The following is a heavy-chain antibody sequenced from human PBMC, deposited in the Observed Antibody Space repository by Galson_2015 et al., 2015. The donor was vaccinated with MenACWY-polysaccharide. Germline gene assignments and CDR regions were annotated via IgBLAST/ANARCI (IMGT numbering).Heavy chain of an antibody. CDR3: AKKSATETYYPD. Sequence: SLRLSCAASGFTFSSYIMYWVRQAPGKGLEWVSSITSSTDYVSTADKYYAGSVKGRFTVSRDDAKNSLYLQMNSLRAEDTAVYYCAKKSATETYYPDWGQGTLVTVCS. CDR2: ITSSTDYVSTADK. J-gene: IGHJ4*02. D-gene: IGHD3-10*01. V-gene: IGHV3-21*04. CDR1: GFTFSSYI.